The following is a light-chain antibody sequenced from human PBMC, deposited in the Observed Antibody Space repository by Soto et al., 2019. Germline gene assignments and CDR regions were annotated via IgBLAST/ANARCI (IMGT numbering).Light chain of an antibody. CDR1: SSDVGGYNY. Sequence: QSALTQPASVSGSPGQSITISCTGTSSDVGGYNYVSWYQQHPGKAPKLMIYDVSNRPSGVSNRFSGSKSGNTASLTISGLQAEDGADYYCSSYTSSSTLGFGTGTKLTVL. CDR3: SSYTSSSTLG. V-gene: IGLV2-14*01. J-gene: IGLJ1*01. CDR2: DVS.